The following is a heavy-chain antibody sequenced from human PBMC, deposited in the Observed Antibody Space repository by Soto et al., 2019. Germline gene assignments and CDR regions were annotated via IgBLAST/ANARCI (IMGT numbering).Heavy chain of an antibody. CDR3: NTTHGRNAFDI. V-gene: IGHV3-15*01. Sequence: PGGSLRLSCATSGFTFTNAWMSWVRQAPGKGLEWVGRIKSIADGGTTNYAAPVKGRFTISRDDSENTLYLQMNSLRVEDTGIYYCNTTHGRNAFDIWGPGTVLTVSS. CDR2: IKSIADGGTT. D-gene: IGHD2-8*01. CDR1: GFTFTNAW. J-gene: IGHJ3*02.